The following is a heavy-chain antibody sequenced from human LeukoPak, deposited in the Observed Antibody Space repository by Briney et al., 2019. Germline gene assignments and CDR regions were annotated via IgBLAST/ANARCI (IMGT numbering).Heavy chain of an antibody. D-gene: IGHD6-13*01. V-gene: IGHV3-30-3*01. CDR2: ISYDGSNK. CDR1: GFTFSSYA. Sequence: PGGSLRLSCAASGFTFSSYAMHWVRQAPGKGLEWVAVISYDGSNKYYADSVKGRFTISRDNSKNTLYLQMNSLRAEDTAVYYCARDNSQWAAAGGLGDYWGQGTLVTVSS. CDR3: ARDNSQWAAAGGLGDY. J-gene: IGHJ4*02.